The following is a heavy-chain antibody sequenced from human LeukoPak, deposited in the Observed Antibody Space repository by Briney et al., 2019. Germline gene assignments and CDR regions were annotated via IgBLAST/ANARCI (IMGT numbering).Heavy chain of an antibody. CDR2: ISGSGGST. J-gene: IGHJ4*02. CDR3: AKDRSGGSSWYSFGY. D-gene: IGHD6-13*01. Sequence: PGGSLRLSCAASGFTFSSYAMSWVRQAPGKGLEWVSTISGSGGSTYFADSVKGRFTISRDNSKNTLYLQMNSLRAEDTAVYYCAKDRSGGSSWYSFGYWGQGTLVTVSS. V-gene: IGHV3-23*01. CDR1: GFTFSSYA.